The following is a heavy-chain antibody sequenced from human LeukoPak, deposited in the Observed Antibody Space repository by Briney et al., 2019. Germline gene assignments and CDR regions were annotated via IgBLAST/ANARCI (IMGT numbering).Heavy chain of an antibody. V-gene: IGHV1-2*02. CDR1: GYTFTGYY. J-gene: IGHJ5*02. Sequence: ASVKVSCKASGYTFTGYYMHWARQAPGQGLEWMGWINPNSGGTNYAQKFQGRVTMTRDTSISTAYMELSRLRSDDTAVYYCAREGPDCSSTSCYGKSWFDPWGQGTLVTVSS. CDR3: AREGPDCSSTSCYGKSWFDP. D-gene: IGHD2-2*01. CDR2: INPNSGGT.